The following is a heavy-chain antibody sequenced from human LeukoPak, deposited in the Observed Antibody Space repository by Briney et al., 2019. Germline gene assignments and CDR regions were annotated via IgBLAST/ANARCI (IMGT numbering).Heavy chain of an antibody. CDR1: GFTFNTYG. CDR2: ISYTGATT. D-gene: IGHD4-17*01. CDR3: AKARTPLTSRDFDY. J-gene: IGHJ4*02. V-gene: IGHV3-23*01. Sequence: GGSLRLSCAAYGFTFNTYGMSWVRQAPGKGMGWVSVISYTGATTLYADSVKGRFTISRDNSNNTLYLQMNSLRADDTAVYYCAKARTPLTSRDFDYWGQGTLVTVSS.